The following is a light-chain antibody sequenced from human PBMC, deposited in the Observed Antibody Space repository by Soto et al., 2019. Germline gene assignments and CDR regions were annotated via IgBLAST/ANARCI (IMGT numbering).Light chain of an antibody. J-gene: IGKJ1*01. CDR1: QSISSW. CDR3: QQYNIYPWT. V-gene: IGKV1-5*01. CDR2: DAS. Sequence: DIQMTQSPSTLSASVGDSVTITCRASQSISSWLAWYQQRPGKAPKVLIYDASSLQSGVPSRFSGSGAVTEFTLTIISLQPDDFATYYCQQYNIYPWTVGQGTEVEIK.